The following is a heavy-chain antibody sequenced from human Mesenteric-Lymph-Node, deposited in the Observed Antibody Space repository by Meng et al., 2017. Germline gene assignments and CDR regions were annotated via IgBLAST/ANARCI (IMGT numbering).Heavy chain of an antibody. D-gene: IGHD6-25*01. CDR3: ARDPAAFDF. Sequence: QVHVQQASPGLVKPSQTLSLTCAIAGDSVSTNSAAWNWIRQSPSGGLEWLGRTYYKSKWYNDYAESVKSRITINPDTSKNQFSLQLNSVTPEDTAVYYCARDPAAFDFWGQGILVTVSS. V-gene: IGHV6-1*01. J-gene: IGHJ4*02. CDR1: GDSVSTNSAA. CDR2: TYYKSKWYN.